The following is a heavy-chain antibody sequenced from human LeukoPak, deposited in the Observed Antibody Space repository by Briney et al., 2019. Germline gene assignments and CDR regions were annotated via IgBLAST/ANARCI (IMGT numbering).Heavy chain of an antibody. CDR1: GGSFSGYY. CDR3: ARGRPVLLWFGEPSNWFDP. Sequence: PSETQCLTCAVYGGSFSGYYWSWIRQPPGKGLEWIGEINHSGSTNYNPSLKSRVTISVDTSKNQFSLKLSSVTAADTAVYYCARGRPVLLWFGEPSNWFDPWGQGTLVTVSS. V-gene: IGHV4-34*01. CDR2: INHSGST. J-gene: IGHJ5*02. D-gene: IGHD3-10*01.